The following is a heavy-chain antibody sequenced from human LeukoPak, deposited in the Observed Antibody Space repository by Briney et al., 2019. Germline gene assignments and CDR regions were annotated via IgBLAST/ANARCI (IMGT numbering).Heavy chain of an antibody. V-gene: IGHV5-10-1*01. Sequence: GESLKISCKGSGYTFTSYWISWVRQMPGKGLEWMGKIDPSDSYTSYSPSFQGHVTISADKSISAAFLQWSSLKASDTAMYYCAAAAPNTAGWHYWGQGTLVTVSS. CDR2: IDPSDSYT. J-gene: IGHJ4*02. D-gene: IGHD6-13*01. CDR3: AAAAPNTAGWHY. CDR1: GYTFTSYW.